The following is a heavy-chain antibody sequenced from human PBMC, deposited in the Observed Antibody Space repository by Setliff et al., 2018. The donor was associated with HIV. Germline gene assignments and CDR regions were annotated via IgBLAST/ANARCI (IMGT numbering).Heavy chain of an antibody. CDR1: GFTFNNAW. V-gene: IGHV3-11*01. CDR3: ARDLWFGQYVGNWLDP. CDR2: ISSSSTI. D-gene: IGHD3-10*01. Sequence: GGSLRLSCAASGFTFNNAWMSWGRQAPGKGLEWVSYISSSSTIYYADSVKGRFTISRDNTKNSLYLQMNSLRDEDTAVYYCARDLWFGQYVGNWLDPWGRGTLVTVSS. J-gene: IGHJ5*02.